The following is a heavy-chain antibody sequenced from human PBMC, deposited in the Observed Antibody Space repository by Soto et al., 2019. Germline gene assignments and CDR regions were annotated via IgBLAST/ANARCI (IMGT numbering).Heavy chain of an antibody. CDR2: ISYDGSNK. CDR3: ARDGTYSSRYYYYYMDV. V-gene: IGHV3-30*04. D-gene: IGHD6-19*01. Sequence: GGSLRLSCAASGFTFSSYAMHWVRQAPGKGLEWVAVISYDGSNKYYADSVKGRFTISRDNSKNTLYLQMNSLRAEDTAVYYCARDGTYSSRYYYYYMDVWGKGTTVTVSS. CDR1: GFTFSSYA. J-gene: IGHJ6*03.